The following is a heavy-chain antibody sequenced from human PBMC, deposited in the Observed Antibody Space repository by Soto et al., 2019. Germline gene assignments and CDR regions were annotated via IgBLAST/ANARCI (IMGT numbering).Heavy chain of an antibody. V-gene: IGHV1-24*01. CDR1: GYTLTELS. Sequence: ASVKVSCKVSGYTLTELSMHWVRQAPGKGLEWMGGFDPEDGETIYAQKFQGRVTMTEDTSTDTAYMELSSLRSEDTAVYYCATLVAAAGPPLFGMDVWGQGTTVTVSS. D-gene: IGHD6-13*01. J-gene: IGHJ6*02. CDR3: ATLVAAAGPPLFGMDV. CDR2: FDPEDGET.